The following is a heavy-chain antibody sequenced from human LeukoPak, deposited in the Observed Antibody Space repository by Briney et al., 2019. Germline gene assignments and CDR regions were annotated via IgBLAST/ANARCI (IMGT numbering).Heavy chain of an antibody. J-gene: IGHJ6*02. Sequence: GASVKVSCKASGYTFTGYYMHWVRQAPGQGLEWMGWINPNSGGTNYAQKFQGRVTTTRDTSISTAYMELSRLRSDDTAVYYCAREGMTTVTTDGMDVWGQGTTVTVSS. CDR1: GYTFTGYY. CDR2: INPNSGGT. V-gene: IGHV1-2*02. CDR3: AREGMTTVTTDGMDV. D-gene: IGHD4-17*01.